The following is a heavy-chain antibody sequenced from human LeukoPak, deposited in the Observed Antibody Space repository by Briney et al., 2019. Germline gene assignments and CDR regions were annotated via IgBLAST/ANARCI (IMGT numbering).Heavy chain of an antibody. CDR3: ARDGVLRYFDYYYYYMDV. CDR1: GFTVSTNY. J-gene: IGHJ6*03. V-gene: IGHV3-53*01. Sequence: GGSLRLSCAASGFTVSTNYMSWVRQAPGKGLEWVSVIYSGGPTYYADSVKGRFTISRDSSKNTLYLQMNSLRVEDTAVYYCARDGVLRYFDYYYYYMDVWGKGTTVTISS. CDR2: IYSGGPT. D-gene: IGHD3-9*01.